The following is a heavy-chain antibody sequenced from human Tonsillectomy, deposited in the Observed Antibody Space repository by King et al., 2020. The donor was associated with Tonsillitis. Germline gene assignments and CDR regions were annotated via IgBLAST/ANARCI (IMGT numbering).Heavy chain of an antibody. CDR3: ARQFGSTWFDY. J-gene: IGHJ5*01. Sequence: VQLVESGAEVKKPGESLRISCKGSGYSFDNSWLGWMRQRPGKGLEWMGVIYPGDSDTKYNHSFHGQVTIVVDKSINTAYLQWNSLTASDSAMYFCARQFGSTWFDYWGQGTLVTVSS. V-gene: IGHV5-51*01. CDR1: GYSFDNSW. CDR2: IYPGDSDT. D-gene: IGHD3-10*01.